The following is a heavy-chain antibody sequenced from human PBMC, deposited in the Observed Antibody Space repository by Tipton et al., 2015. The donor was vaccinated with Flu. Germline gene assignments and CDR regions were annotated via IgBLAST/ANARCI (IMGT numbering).Heavy chain of an antibody. CDR1: GGSVSSAGYY. CDR2: IYNSGST. CDR3: ARGFRYFDY. J-gene: IGHJ4*02. Sequence: TLSLTCTVSGGSVSSAGYYWTWIRQPPGKGLEYIGQIYNSGSTNYNPSLKSRVTISLDTAKNQFSRKVTSVTATDTAVYFCARGFRYFDYWGQGTLVSVSS. V-gene: IGHV4-61*08.